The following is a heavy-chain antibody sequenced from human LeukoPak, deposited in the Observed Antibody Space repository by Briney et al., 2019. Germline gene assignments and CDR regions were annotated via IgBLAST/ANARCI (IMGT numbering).Heavy chain of an antibody. V-gene: IGHV3-30-3*01. CDR2: ISYDGSNK. Sequence: PGGSLRLSCAASGFTFSSYAMHWVRQAPGKGLEWVAVISYDGSNKYYADSVKGRFTISRDNSKNTLYLQMNSLRAEDTAVYYCAREQGALDSWGQGTLVTVSS. CDR3: AREQGALDS. J-gene: IGHJ4*02. CDR1: GFTFSSYA.